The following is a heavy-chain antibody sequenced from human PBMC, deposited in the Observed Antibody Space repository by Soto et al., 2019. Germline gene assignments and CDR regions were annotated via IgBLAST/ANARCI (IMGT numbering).Heavy chain of an antibody. Sequence: EVQLLESGGGLVQPGGSLRLSCAASGFTFSSSGMNWVRHAPGKGLEWVSSISASDGGTYYADSVKGRFTISRDKSKNTLFLQMNSLRAEDTAVYYCATDRCRASCSSEFDYWGQGTLVTVSS. V-gene: IGHV3-23*01. CDR2: ISASDGGT. D-gene: IGHD2-15*01. CDR1: GFTFSSSG. CDR3: ATDRCRASCSSEFDY. J-gene: IGHJ4*02.